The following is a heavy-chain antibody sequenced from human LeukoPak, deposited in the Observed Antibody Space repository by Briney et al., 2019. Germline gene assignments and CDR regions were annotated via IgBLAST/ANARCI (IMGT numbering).Heavy chain of an antibody. V-gene: IGHV3-74*01. J-gene: IGHJ4*02. CDR3: ARHTGSYRFDY. CDR1: GFTFSNHW. Sequence: GGSLRLSCAASGFTFSNHWMHWVRQAPGKGLVWVSRINSDGRRTSYAGSVKGRFTISRDNAKDTLDVQMNSLRAEDTAVYYCARHTGSYRFDYWGQGTLVTVSS. D-gene: IGHD1-26*01. CDR2: INSDGRRT.